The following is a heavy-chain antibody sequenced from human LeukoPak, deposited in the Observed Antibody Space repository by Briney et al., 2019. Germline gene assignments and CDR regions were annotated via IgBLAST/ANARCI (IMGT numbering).Heavy chain of an antibody. Sequence: GASVKVSCKASGVTFSSYAISWVRQAPGQGLEWMGWISAYNGNTNYAQKLQGRVTMTTDTSTSTAYMELWSLRSDDTAVYYCAREATPLVGAVDYWGQGTLVTVSS. J-gene: IGHJ4*02. D-gene: IGHD1-26*01. CDR1: GVTFSSYA. CDR3: AREATPLVGAVDY. CDR2: ISAYNGNT. V-gene: IGHV1-18*01.